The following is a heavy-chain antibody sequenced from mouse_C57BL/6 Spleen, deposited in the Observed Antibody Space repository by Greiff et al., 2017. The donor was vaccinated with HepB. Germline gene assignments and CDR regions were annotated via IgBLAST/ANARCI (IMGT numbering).Heavy chain of an antibody. J-gene: IGHJ1*03. D-gene: IGHD1-1*01. V-gene: IGHV1-55*01. CDR3: ARGSYYYGSSYEGYFDV. CDR1: GYTFTSYW. Sequence: VQPQQPGAELVKPGASVKMSCKASGYTFTSYWITWVKQRPGQGLEWIGDIYPGSGSTNYNEKFKSKATLTVDTSSSTAYMQLSSLTSEDSAVYYCARGSYYYGSSYEGYFDVWGTGTTVTVSS. CDR2: IYPGSGST.